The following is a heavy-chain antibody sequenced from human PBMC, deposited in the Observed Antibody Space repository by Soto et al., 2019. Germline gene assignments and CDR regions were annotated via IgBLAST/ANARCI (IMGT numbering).Heavy chain of an antibody. CDR2: IYYSGST. J-gene: IGHJ5*02. CDR1: GGSISSYY. D-gene: IGHD3-16*02. Sequence: PSETLSLTCTVSGGSISSYYWSWIRQPPGKGLEWIGYIYYSGSTNYNPSLKSRVTISVDTSKNQFSLKLSSVTAADTAVYYCAVSTTPNWFDPWGQGTLVTVSS. V-gene: IGHV4-59*01. CDR3: AVSTTPNWFDP.